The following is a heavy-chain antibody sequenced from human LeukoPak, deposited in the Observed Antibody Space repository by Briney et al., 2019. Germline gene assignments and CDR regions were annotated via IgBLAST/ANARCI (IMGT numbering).Heavy chain of an antibody. CDR1: GGSISSSSYY. D-gene: IGHD6-13*01. V-gene: IGHV4-39*07. CDR3: GSSSPIPYYYGMDV. Sequence: PSETLSPTCTVSGGSISSSSYYWGWIRQPPGKGLEWIGSIYYSGSTYYNPSLKSRVTISVDTSKNQFSLKPSSVTAADTAVYYCGSSSPIPYYYGMDVWGQGTTVTVSS. J-gene: IGHJ6*02. CDR2: IYYSGST.